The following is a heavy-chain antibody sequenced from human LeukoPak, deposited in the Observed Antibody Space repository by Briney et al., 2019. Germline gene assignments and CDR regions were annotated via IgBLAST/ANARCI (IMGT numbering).Heavy chain of an antibody. CDR1: GFTFSSYS. Sequence: GGSLRLSCAASGFTFSSYSMNWVRQAPGKGLEWVSSISSSSSYIYYADSVKGRFTISRDNAKNSLYLQMNSLRAEDTAVYYCARSYGSGGNYYYYGMDVWGQGTTVTVSS. D-gene: IGHD3-10*01. CDR2: ISSSSSYI. J-gene: IGHJ6*02. CDR3: ARSYGSGGNYYYYGMDV. V-gene: IGHV3-21*01.